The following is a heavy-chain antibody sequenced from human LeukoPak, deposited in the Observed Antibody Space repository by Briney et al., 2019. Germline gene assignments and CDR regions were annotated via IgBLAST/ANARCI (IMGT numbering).Heavy chain of an antibody. CDR2: MYYSGST. Sequence: PSETLSLTCTVSGDSTSSRSYYWGWIRQPPGKGLEWIGSMYYSGSTYYHSSLKSRVTISGDTYKNQFSLKLSSVTAADTAVYYCARHNSGSPYSAFDIWGQGTMVTASS. CDR1: GDSTSSRSYY. J-gene: IGHJ3*02. D-gene: IGHD1-26*01. CDR3: ARHNSGSPYSAFDI. V-gene: IGHV4-39*01.